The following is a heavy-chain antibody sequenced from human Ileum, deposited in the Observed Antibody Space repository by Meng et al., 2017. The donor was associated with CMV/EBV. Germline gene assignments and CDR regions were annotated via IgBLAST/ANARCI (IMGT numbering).Heavy chain of an antibody. D-gene: IGHD3-10*01. Sequence: LQRQDSGPGLVNPSETLSLTCSVSGVSIISSGEHWGWIRQPPGKGLEWIGNMYSSGTPYYNPSLKSRVTMSVDTSKNQFSLKLSSVTAADTAVYYCARWGSGTYYKGYFDYWGQGTLVTVSS. CDR2: MYSSGTP. J-gene: IGHJ4*02. CDR3: ARWGSGTYYKGYFDY. V-gene: IGHV4-39*07. CDR1: GVSIISSGEH.